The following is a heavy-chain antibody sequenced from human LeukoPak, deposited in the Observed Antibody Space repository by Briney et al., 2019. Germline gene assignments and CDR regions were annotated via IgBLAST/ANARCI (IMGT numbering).Heavy chain of an antibody. D-gene: IGHD2-15*01. CDR1: GYTFTSYD. Sequence: ASVKVSCKASGYTFTSYDINWVRQATGQGLEWMGWVNPNSGNTGYAQKFQSRVTMTRNTSISTAYMELSSLRSEDTAVYYCARGLGIAPSRVWFNPWGQGTLVTVSS. CDR3: ARGLGIAPSRVWFNP. V-gene: IGHV1-8*01. J-gene: IGHJ5*02. CDR2: VNPNSGNT.